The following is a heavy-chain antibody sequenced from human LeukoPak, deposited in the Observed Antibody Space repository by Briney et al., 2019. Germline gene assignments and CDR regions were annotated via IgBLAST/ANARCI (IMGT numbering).Heavy chain of an antibody. CDR2: IYYSGST. D-gene: IGHD3-3*02. CDR3: ARAFYPGYYSYMAV. Sequence: PSETLSLTCTVSGGSISPYYWSWIRQPPGKGLEWIGYIYYSGSTNYNPSLKSRVTISVDTSKNQFSLKLSSVTAADTAVYYCARAFYPGYYSYMAVWGKVTTVTVSS. V-gene: IGHV4-59*01. J-gene: IGHJ6*03. CDR1: GGSISPYY.